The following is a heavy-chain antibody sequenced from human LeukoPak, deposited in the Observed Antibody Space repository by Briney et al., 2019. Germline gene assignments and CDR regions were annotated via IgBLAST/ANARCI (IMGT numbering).Heavy chain of an antibody. Sequence: SQTLSLTCAISGDSIFTNNVAWNCLRQSPSRGLEWLGRTYYRSKWSFDYAVSVKSRITINADTSKNQFSLQLSSVTPEDTAVYYCARGKYTSFDNWGQGTLVTVSS. CDR1: GDSIFTNNVA. D-gene: IGHD6-6*01. V-gene: IGHV6-1*01. J-gene: IGHJ4*02. CDR2: TYYRSKWSF. CDR3: ARGKYTSFDN.